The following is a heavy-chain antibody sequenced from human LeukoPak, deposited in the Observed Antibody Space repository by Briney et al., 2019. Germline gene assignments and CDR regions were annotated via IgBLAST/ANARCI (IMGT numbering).Heavy chain of an antibody. V-gene: IGHV3-64*01. CDR3: ARDSPGQDAFDI. Sequence: PGGSLRLSCAASGFTFSSYAMHWVRQAPGKGLEYVSAISSNGGSTYYANSVKGRLTISRHNSKNTLYLQMNSLRAEDTAVYYCARDSPGQDAFDIWGQGTMVTVSS. J-gene: IGHJ3*02. CDR2: ISSNGGST. CDR1: GFTFSSYA.